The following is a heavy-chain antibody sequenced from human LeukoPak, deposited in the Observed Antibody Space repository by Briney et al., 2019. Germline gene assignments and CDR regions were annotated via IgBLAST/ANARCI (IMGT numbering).Heavy chain of an antibody. D-gene: IGHD5-24*01. Sequence: GGSLRLSCAASGFTFSSYWMSWVRQAPGKGLEWVAVISYDGSNKYYADSVKGRFTISRDNSKNTLYLQMNSLRAEDTAVYYCAREGMAIDYWGQGTLVTVSS. CDR1: GFTFSSYW. CDR2: ISYDGSNK. CDR3: AREGMAIDY. J-gene: IGHJ4*02. V-gene: IGHV3-30*01.